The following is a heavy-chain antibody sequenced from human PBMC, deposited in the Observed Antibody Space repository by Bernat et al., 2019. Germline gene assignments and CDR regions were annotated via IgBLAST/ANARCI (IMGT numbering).Heavy chain of an antibody. D-gene: IGHD2-2*01. CDR1: GFTFDDYA. CDR2: ISWKSGSI. CDR3: AKDSEGSTSVAIVYFQH. V-gene: IGHV3-9*01. Sequence: EVQLVESGGGLVQPGRSLRLSCAASGFTFDDYAMHWVRQAPGKDLEWVSGISWKSGSIGYAESVKGRLTISRDNAKNSLYLQMNSLRAEDTDLYYCAKDSEGSTSVAIVYFQHWGQGTLVTVSS. J-gene: IGHJ1*01.